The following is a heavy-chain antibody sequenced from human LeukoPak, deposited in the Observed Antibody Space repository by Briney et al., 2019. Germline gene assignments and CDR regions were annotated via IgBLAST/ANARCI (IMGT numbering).Heavy chain of an antibody. D-gene: IGHD3-3*01. Sequence: PGGSLRLSCAASGFTFNNYGMHWVRQAPGKGLEWVAFIRYDGSRKYSADSVKGRFTISRDNSKNTLYLQMSSLRAEDTAVYYCAKDSPYRDDFWTTPLYYWGQGTLVTVSS. J-gene: IGHJ4*02. CDR1: GFTFNNYG. CDR2: IRYDGSRK. V-gene: IGHV3-30*02. CDR3: AKDSPYRDDFWTTPLYY.